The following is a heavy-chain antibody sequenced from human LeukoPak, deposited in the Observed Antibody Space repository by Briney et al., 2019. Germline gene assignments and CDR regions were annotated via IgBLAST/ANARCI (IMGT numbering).Heavy chain of an antibody. D-gene: IGHD6-13*01. CDR2: IYYSGST. J-gene: IGHJ3*02. V-gene: IGHV4-59*01. CDR1: GGSISSYY. CDR3: ARFIPDRAAGIAFDI. Sequence: SETLSPTCTVSGGSISSYYWSWIRQPPGKGLEWIGYIYYSGSTNYNPSLKSRVTISVDTSKNQFSLKLSSVTAADTAVYYCARFIPDRAAGIAFDIWGQGTMVTVSS.